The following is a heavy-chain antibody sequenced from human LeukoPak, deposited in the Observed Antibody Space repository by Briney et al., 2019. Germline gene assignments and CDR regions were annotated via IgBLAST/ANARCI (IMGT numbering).Heavy chain of an antibody. V-gene: IGHV4-59*08. CDR1: GGSISSYY. J-gene: IGHJ5*02. Sequence: SEALSLTCTVSGGSISSYYWNWIRQPPGKGLEWIGYIDYSGSTNYNPSLKSRVTISVDTSKNQFSLKLSSVTAADTAVYYCARLVHCSGGSCYSAGGRDWFDPWGQGTLVTVSS. CDR3: ARLVHCSGGSCYSAGGRDWFDP. CDR2: IDYSGST. D-gene: IGHD2-15*01.